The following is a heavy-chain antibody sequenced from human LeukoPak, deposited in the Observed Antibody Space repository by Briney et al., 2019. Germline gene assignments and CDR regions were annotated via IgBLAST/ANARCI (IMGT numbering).Heavy chain of an antibody. CDR3: AKGVLMGDDAGLFDY. Sequence: PGGSLRLSCAASGFTFSSYAMHWVRQAPGKGLEWVAVISYDGSNKYYADSVKGRFTISRDNSKKTLYLQMNSLRAEDTAVYYCAKGVLMGDDAGLFDYWGQGTLVTVSS. CDR1: GFTFSSYA. CDR2: ISYDGSNK. V-gene: IGHV3-30-3*01. D-gene: IGHD3-16*01. J-gene: IGHJ4*02.